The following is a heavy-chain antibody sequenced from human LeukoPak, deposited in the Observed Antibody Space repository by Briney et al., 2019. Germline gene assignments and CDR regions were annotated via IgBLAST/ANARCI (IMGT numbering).Heavy chain of an antibody. CDR1: GFTASHYD. J-gene: IGHJ4*02. Sequence: PGGSLRLSCAASGFTASHYDMNWVRQAPGKGLEWVSYIGTTGDVRYYADSVKGRFTISRDNTKNSVYLQMNNLRAEDTAVYYCARGETHDCWGQGTLVIVSS. D-gene: IGHD4-23*01. CDR3: ARGETHDC. V-gene: IGHV3-48*03. CDR2: IGTTGDVR.